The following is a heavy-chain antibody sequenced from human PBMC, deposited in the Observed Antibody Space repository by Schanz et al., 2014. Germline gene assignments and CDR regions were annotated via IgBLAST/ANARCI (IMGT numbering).Heavy chain of an antibody. Sequence: VQLVESGGGVVQPGRSLRLSCAASGFNFGSHGMHWVRQAPGKGLEWVSAISGSGGSTYYADSVKGRFTISRDNSKNTLYLQMNSLRAEDTAVYYCARDGYSVVVISPTESFDIWGQGTMVTVSP. V-gene: IGHV3-23*04. J-gene: IGHJ3*02. CDR2: ISGSGGST. CDR3: ARDGYSVVVISPTESFDI. CDR1: GFNFGSHG. D-gene: IGHD2-21*01.